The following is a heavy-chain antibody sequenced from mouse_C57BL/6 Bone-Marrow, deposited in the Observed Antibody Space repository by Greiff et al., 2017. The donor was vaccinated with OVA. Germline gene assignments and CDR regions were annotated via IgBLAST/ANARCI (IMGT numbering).Heavy chain of an antibody. CDR3: ARGYGSRWGYFDV. V-gene: IGHV1-55*01. D-gene: IGHD1-1*01. CDR2: IYPGSGST. J-gene: IGHJ1*03. CDR1: GYTFTSYW. Sequence: VQLQQPGAELVKPGASVKMSCKASGYTFTSYWITWVKQRPGQGLEWIGDIYPGSGSTNYNEKFKSKATLTVDTSSSTAYMLLSSLTSEDSAVYYCARGYGSRWGYFDVWGTGTTVTVSS.